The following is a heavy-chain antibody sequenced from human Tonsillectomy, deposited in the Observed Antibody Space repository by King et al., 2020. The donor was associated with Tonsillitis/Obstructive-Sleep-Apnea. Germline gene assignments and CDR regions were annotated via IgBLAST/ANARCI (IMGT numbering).Heavy chain of an antibody. D-gene: IGHD3-22*01. Sequence: QLVQSGGGLVQPGGSLRLSCAASGFTSSGHWMNWVRQAPGKGLEWVANIKQDGSEKNYVDSVKGRFTISRDNAKNSLYLQMNSLRAEDTAVYYCVSGAGWLPDYWGQGTLVTVSS. V-gene: IGHV3-7*03. J-gene: IGHJ4*02. CDR3: VSGAGWLPDY. CDR1: GFTSSGHW. CDR2: IKQDGSEK.